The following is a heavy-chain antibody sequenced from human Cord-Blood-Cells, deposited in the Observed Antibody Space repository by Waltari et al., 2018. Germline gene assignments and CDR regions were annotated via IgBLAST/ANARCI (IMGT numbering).Heavy chain of an antibody. CDR3: AKVGTGEGAFDI. CDR2: ISYDGSNK. Sequence: QVQLVESGGGVVQPGRSLRLSCAASGFTFRSYGMDWVRQAPGKGLEWVAVISYDGSNKYYADSVKGRFTISRDNSKNTLYLQMNSLRAEDTAVYYCAKVGTGEGAFDIWGQGTMVTVSS. V-gene: IGHV3-30*18. CDR1: GFTFRSYG. J-gene: IGHJ3*02. D-gene: IGHD7-27*01.